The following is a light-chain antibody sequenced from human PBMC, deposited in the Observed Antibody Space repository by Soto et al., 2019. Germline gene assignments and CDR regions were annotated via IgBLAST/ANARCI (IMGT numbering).Light chain of an antibody. Sequence: EIVMTQSPATLSASPGERATLSCRASQSVSTNLAWYQQKPGQAPRLLIYGASTMATGIPASFSGSGSGTEFTLTISSLQSEDFAVYYCQQYTNWPPYTFGQGTKLEIK. CDR3: QQYTNWPPYT. J-gene: IGKJ2*01. CDR1: QSVSTN. V-gene: IGKV3-15*01. CDR2: GAS.